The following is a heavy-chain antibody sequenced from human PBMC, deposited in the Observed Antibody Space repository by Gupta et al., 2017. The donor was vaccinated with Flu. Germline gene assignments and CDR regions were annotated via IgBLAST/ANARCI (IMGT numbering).Heavy chain of an antibody. J-gene: IGHJ6*02. Sequence: QVQLQQWGAGLLKPSETLSLTCAVHGGSFSGYYWSWIRQPPGKGLEWIGEINHSGSTNYNPSLKSRVTISVDTSKNQFSLKLSSVTAADKAVYYCARGPRSDIVVVPAAISGGMDVWGQGTTVTVSS. CDR2: INHSGST. CDR3: ARGPRSDIVVVPAAISGGMDV. D-gene: IGHD2-2*02. V-gene: IGHV4-34*01. CDR1: GGSFSGYY.